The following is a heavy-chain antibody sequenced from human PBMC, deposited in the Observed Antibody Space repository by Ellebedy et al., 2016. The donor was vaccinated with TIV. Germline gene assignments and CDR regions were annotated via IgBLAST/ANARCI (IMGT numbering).Heavy chain of an antibody. CDR3: AKPYCSGGYCYWGYYFDS. D-gene: IGHD2-21*01. V-gene: IGHV3-7*03. J-gene: IGHJ4*02. CDR2: IKQDGSKR. CDR1: GFTFSSYW. Sequence: GESLKISCAASGFTFSSYWMSWVRQAPGKGLEWVANIKQDGSKRFYVDSVKGRITISRDNAKNSLYLQMNNLRAEDTAVYYCAKPYCSGGYCYWGYYFDSWGQGSLVTVSS.